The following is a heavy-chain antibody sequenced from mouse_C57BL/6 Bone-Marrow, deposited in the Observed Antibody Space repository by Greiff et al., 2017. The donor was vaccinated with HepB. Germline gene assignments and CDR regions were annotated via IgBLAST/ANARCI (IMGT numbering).Heavy chain of an antibody. CDR3: ESPYGYDAAY. V-gene: IGHV5-4*01. CDR1: GFTFSSYA. CDR2: ISDGGSYT. D-gene: IGHD2-2*01. J-gene: IGHJ3*01. Sequence: EVQVVESGGGLVKPGGSLKLSCAASGFTFSSYAMSWVRQTPEKRLEWVATISDGGSYTYYPDNVKGRFTISRDNAKNNLYLQMSHLKSEDTAMYYCESPYGYDAAYWGKGTLVTVSA.